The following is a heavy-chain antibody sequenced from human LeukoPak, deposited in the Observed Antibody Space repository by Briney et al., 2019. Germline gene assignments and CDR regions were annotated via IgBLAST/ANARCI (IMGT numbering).Heavy chain of an antibody. Sequence: ASVKVSCKASGYTFTGYYMPWVRHAPGQGLEWMVWINPNSGGTNYAQKFQGRITMTRDTSISTAYMELSRLRSDDTAVYYCARPGSYYYESSGHVLWYWGQGTLVTVSS. CDR1: GYTFTGYY. V-gene: IGHV1-2*02. CDR2: INPNSGGT. CDR3: ARPGSYYYESSGHVLWY. D-gene: IGHD3-22*01. J-gene: IGHJ4*02.